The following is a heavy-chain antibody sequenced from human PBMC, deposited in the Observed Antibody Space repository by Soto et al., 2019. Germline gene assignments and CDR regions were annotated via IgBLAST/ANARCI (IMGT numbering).Heavy chain of an antibody. CDR1: GYTFTDYY. Sequence: VQLVQSGAEVKKPGASVKVSCKASGYTFTDYYIHWVRQAPGQGLEWMGWINPYSGATSYAQKFQDWVTMTRDTSISTAYMELRRLRPDDTAVYYCAREQELRSFDWSWGGGAFDFWGQGTMVTASS. D-gene: IGHD3-9*01. CDR2: INPYSGAT. CDR3: AREQELRSFDWSWGGGAFDF. J-gene: IGHJ3*01. V-gene: IGHV1-2*04.